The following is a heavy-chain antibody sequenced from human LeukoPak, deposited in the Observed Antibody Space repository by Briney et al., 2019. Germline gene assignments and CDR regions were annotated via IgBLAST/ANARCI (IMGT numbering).Heavy chain of an antibody. V-gene: IGHV3-53*01. CDR1: GFTVSSNY. CDR2: IYSGGST. D-gene: IGHD5-18*01. Sequence: PGGSLRLSSAASGFTVSSNYMSWVRQAPGKGLEWVSVIYSGGSTYYADSVKGRFTISRDNSKNTLYLQMNSLRAEDTAVYYCARGYSYGHFDYWGQGTLVTVSS. CDR3: ARGYSYGHFDY. J-gene: IGHJ4*02.